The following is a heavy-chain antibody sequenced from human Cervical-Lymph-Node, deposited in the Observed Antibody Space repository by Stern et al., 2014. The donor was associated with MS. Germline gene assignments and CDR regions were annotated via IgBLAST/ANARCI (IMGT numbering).Heavy chain of an antibody. V-gene: IGHV4-4*02. CDR1: GGSISRSKW. CDR3: ASGHDALAL. Sequence: VQLVESGPGVVKPSGTLSLTCVVSGGSISRSKWRSWVRQPPGKGREWFGEGSHLGSTNYNPSLKSRVSISLDKSNNQVSLKMDSVTAADTAVYYCASGHDALALWGQGTLVTVSS. J-gene: IGHJ3*01. CDR2: GSHLGST.